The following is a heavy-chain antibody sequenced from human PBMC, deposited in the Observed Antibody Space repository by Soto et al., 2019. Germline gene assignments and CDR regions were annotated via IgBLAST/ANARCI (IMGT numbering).Heavy chain of an antibody. D-gene: IGHD6-6*01. Sequence: GGSLRLSCAASGFTFSSYWMSWVRQAPGKGLEWVANIKQDGSEKYYVDSVKGRFTISRDNAKNSLYLQMNSLRAEDAAVYYCARKVTAARLANDAFDIWGQGTMVTVSS. CDR2: IKQDGSEK. J-gene: IGHJ3*02. V-gene: IGHV3-7*01. CDR1: GFTFSSYW. CDR3: ARKVTAARLANDAFDI.